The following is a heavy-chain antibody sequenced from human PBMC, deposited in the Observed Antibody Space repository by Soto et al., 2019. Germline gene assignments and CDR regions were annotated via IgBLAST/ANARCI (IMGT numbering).Heavy chain of an antibody. CDR2: IYYSGST. CDR3: ARLPRVRGLYYYMDV. V-gene: IGHV4-39*01. J-gene: IGHJ6*03. CDR1: GGSISSSSYY. Sequence: SETLSLTCTVSGGSISSSSYYWGWIRQPPGKGLEWIGSIYYSGSTYYNPSLKSRVTISVDTSKNQFSLKLSSVTAADTAVYYCARLPRVRGLYYYMDVWGKGTTVTVSS. D-gene: IGHD3-10*01.